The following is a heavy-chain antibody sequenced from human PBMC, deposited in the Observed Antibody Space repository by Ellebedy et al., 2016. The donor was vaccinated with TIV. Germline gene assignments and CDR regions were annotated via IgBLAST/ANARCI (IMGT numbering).Heavy chain of an antibody. CDR3: AREEGAARLSYYYYMDV. CDR1: GGSISSYY. D-gene: IGHD6-6*01. J-gene: IGHJ6*03. Sequence: SETLSLXCTVSGGSISSYYWSWIRQPAGKGLEWIGRIYTSGSTNYNPSLKSRVTMSVDTSKNQFSLKLSSVTAADTAVYYCAREEGAARLSYYYYMDVWGKGTTVTVSS. V-gene: IGHV4-4*07. CDR2: IYTSGST.